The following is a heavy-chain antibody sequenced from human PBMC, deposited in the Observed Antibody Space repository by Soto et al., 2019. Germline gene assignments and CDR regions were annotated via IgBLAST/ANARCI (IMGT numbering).Heavy chain of an antibody. V-gene: IGHV1-18*01. Sequence: GASVKVSCKASGYTFTSYGIRWVRQAPGQGLEWMGWISAYNGNTNYAQKLQGRVTMTTDTSTSTAYMELRSLRSDDTAVYYCARLYYDFWNGYNLGWFDPWGQGTLVTVSS. J-gene: IGHJ5*02. CDR1: GYTFTSYG. CDR3: ARLYYDFWNGYNLGWFDP. D-gene: IGHD3-3*01. CDR2: ISAYNGNT.